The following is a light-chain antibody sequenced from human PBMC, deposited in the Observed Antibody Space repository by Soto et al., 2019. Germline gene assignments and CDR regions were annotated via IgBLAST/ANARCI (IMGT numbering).Light chain of an antibody. Sequence: QSALTQPASVSGSPGQSITISCTGTSSDVGGYNYVSWYQQHPGKAPKLMIYEVSNRPSGVSNRFSGSKSGNTASLTISGLQAEYEADYYCSSYTRSNTHWVFGGGTKLTVL. CDR3: SSYTRSNTHWV. J-gene: IGLJ3*02. V-gene: IGLV2-14*01. CDR2: EVS. CDR1: SSDVGGYNY.